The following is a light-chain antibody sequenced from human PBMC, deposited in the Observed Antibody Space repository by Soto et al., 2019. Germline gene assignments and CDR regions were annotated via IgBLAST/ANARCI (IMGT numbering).Light chain of an antibody. CDR1: SSDVGGYNY. Sequence: QSVLTQPASVSGSSGQSITITCTGTSSDVGGYNYVSGYQQHTGSAPKVMIYDVSKQPSGISNRFSASKSGNTASLTISGLQFEDEEDYYCSPSRRGSTRGVFGGGTKLPVL. J-gene: IGLJ2*01. CDR2: DVS. CDR3: SPSRRGSTRGV. V-gene: IGLV2-14*03.